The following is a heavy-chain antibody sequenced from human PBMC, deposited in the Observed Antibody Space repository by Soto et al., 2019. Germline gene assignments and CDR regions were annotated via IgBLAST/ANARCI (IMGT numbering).Heavy chain of an antibody. CDR2: IYYSGST. D-gene: IGHD6-13*01. J-gene: IGHJ5*02. V-gene: IGHV4-59*08. CDR3: ARLTHPLLAAAGTYWFDP. CDR1: GGSISSYY. Sequence: SLTCTVSGGSISSYYWSWIRQPPGKGLEWIGYIYYSGSTNYNPSLKSRVTISVDTSKNQFSLKLSSVTAADTAVYYCARLTHPLLAAAGTYWFDPWGQGTLVTVSS.